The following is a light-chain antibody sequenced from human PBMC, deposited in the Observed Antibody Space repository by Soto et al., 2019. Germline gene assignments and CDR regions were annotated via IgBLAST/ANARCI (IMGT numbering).Light chain of an antibody. CDR1: SSDVGGSNF. CDR2: EVH. V-gene: IGLV2-8*01. Sequence: QSALTQPPSASESPGQSVALSCTGTSSDVGGSNFVSWYQQYPGKAPKLLIFEVHKRPSGVPDRFSGSKSGNTASLTVSGLQAEYEAYYYCASNAGGNNFLFGGGTKVTVL. J-gene: IGLJ3*02. CDR3: ASNAGGNNFL.